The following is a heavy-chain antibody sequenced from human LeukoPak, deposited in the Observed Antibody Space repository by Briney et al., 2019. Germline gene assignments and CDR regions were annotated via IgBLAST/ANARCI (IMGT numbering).Heavy chain of an antibody. V-gene: IGHV3-30-3*01. CDR1: RFTFSSYA. Sequence: GRSLRLSCAASRFTFSSYAMHWVRQAPGKGLEWVAVISYDGSNKYYADSVKGRFTISRDNSKNTLYLQMNSLRAEDTAVYYCARDMFDYWGQGTLVTVSS. CDR3: ARDMFDY. CDR2: ISYDGSNK. J-gene: IGHJ4*02.